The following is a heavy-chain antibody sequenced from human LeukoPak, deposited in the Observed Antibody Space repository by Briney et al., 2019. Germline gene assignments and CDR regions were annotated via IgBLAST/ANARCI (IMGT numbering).Heavy chain of an antibody. Sequence: GGSLRLSCAASGFIFSNFAMGWVRQAPGKGLEWVSYISSSGSTIYYADSVKGRFTISRDNAKNSLYLQMNSLRAEDTAVYYCVRDGGVSGYDLLDYWGQGTLVTVSS. CDR1: GFIFSNFA. J-gene: IGHJ4*02. V-gene: IGHV3-11*01. CDR3: VRDGGVSGYDLLDY. D-gene: IGHD5-12*01. CDR2: ISSSGSTI.